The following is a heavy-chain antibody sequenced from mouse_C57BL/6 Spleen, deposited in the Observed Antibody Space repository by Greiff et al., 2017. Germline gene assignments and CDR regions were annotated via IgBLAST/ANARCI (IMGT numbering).Heavy chain of an antibody. CDR3: ARVGTRDYFDY. J-gene: IGHJ2*01. V-gene: IGHV5-16*01. D-gene: IGHD2-14*01. CDR1: GFTFSDYY. CDR2: INDDGSST. Sequence: EVQLVESGGGLVQPGSSMKLSCKASGFTFSDYYMAWVRQGPEKGLEWVANINDDGSSTYYLDSLKSRFIISRDNAKNILYLQMSSLKSEDTATYYCARVGTRDYFDYWGQGTTLTVSS.